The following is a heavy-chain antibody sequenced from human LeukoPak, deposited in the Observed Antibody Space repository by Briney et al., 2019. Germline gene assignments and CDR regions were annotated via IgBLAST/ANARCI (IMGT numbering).Heavy chain of an antibody. CDR2: IYSGGST. CDR1: GFTVSSNY. Sequence: GGSLRLSCAASGFTVSSNYMSWVRQAPGKGLEWVSVIYSGGSTYYADSVKGRFTISRDNSKNTLYLQMNSLRAEDTAVYYCARDPDYYCGNSEPPCWGQGTLVTVSS. J-gene: IGHJ4*02. D-gene: IGHD4-23*01. CDR3: ARDPDYYCGNSEPPC. V-gene: IGHV3-66*01.